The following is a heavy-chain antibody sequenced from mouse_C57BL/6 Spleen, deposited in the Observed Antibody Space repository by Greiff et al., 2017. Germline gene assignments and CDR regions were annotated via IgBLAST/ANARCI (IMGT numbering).Heavy chain of an antibody. D-gene: IGHD2-4*01. CDR3: VMDYVYYAMDD. Sequence: DAGGGLVQPKGSLKLSCAASGFTFNTYAMHWVRQAPGKGLDWVARIISKSSNYATSYADSVKDRFSISRDESQSILYLQMNNLKTEDTAMYYCVMDYVYYAMDDWGQGTSGTVAS. V-gene: IGHV10-3*01. J-gene: IGHJ4*01. CDR2: IISKSSNYAT. CDR1: GFTFNTYA.